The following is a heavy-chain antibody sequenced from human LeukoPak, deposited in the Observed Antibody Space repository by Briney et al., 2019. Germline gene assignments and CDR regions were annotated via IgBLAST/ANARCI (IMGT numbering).Heavy chain of an antibody. CDR1: GYSISSGYN. D-gene: IGHD4-23*01. J-gene: IGHJ4*02. Sequence: PSETLSLTCTVSGYSISSGYNWGWIRQPPGKGLEWIGSIYDSGSTYYNPSLKSRVTISVDTSKNQFSLKLSSVTAADTAVYYCAREDGGLDYWGQGTLVTVSS. CDR2: IYDSGST. CDR3: AREDGGLDY. V-gene: IGHV4-38-2*02.